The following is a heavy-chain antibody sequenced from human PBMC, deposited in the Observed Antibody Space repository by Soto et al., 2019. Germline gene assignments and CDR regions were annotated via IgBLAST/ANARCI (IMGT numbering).Heavy chain of an antibody. Sequence: ASVKVSCKASGYTFTSYGISWVRQAPGQGLEWMGWISAYNGNTNYAQKLQGRVTMTTDTSTSTAYMELRSLRSDDTAVYYCARDGYYYDSSGEPFYYGMDVWGQGTTVTVSS. CDR3: ARDGYYYDSSGEPFYYGMDV. J-gene: IGHJ6*02. CDR2: ISAYNGNT. V-gene: IGHV1-18*01. CDR1: GYTFTSYG. D-gene: IGHD3-22*01.